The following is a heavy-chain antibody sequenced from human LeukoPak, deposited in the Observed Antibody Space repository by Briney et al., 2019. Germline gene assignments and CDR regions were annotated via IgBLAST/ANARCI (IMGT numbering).Heavy chain of an antibody. D-gene: IGHD3-10*01. CDR2: IYYSGST. CDR3: ARRPHYYGSGTYGGWFDP. CDR1: ADSISSSSYY. J-gene: IGHJ5*02. V-gene: IGHV4-39*01. Sequence: PSETLSLTCTVSADSISSSSYYWGWIRQPPGKGLEWIGNIYYSGSTYYNPSLKSRVTISVDTSKTQFSLKLSSVTAADTAIYYCARRPHYYGSGTYGGWFDPWGQGTLVTVSS.